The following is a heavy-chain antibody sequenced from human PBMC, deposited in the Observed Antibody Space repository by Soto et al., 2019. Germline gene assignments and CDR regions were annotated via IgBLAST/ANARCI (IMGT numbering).Heavy chain of an antibody. V-gene: IGHV3-23*01. J-gene: IGHJ4*03. CDR3: VKYRIVVVPAAPACLGP. CDR1: RGYA. CDR2: ISGSGGST. Sequence: RGYARSWISKKQRKGLEWVSAISGSGGSTYYADSVKGRFTISRDNSKNTLYLQMNSLRAEDTAVYYCVKYRIVVVPAAPACLGPWGQRTLVSVSS. D-gene: IGHD2-2*01.